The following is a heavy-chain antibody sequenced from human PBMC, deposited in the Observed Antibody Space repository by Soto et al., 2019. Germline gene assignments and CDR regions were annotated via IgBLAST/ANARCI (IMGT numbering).Heavy chain of an antibody. D-gene: IGHD3-10*01. Sequence: SETLSLTCSVSGGSINSYWRSWIRQPAGKGLEWIGRVYSSGTTDYNPSLNSRATMSVETSKNQFSLKLSSVTAADTAVYYCARDIGSFAYGEGYWGQGIQVTVSS. V-gene: IGHV4-4*07. CDR2: VYSSGTT. CDR3: ARDIGSFAYGEGY. J-gene: IGHJ4*02. CDR1: GGSINSYW.